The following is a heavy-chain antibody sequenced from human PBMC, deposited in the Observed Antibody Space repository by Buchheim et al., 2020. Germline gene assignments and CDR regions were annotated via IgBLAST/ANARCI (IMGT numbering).Heavy chain of an antibody. J-gene: IGHJ6*02. CDR2: ISHDGSNK. CDR1: GFTFSSYG. CDR3: AKDRGSVTTSYYFYGMDV. V-gene: IGHV3-30*18. Sequence: QVQLVESGGGVVQPGRSLRLSCAASGFTFSSYGMHWVRQAPGKGLEWVAVISHDGSNKYYADSVKGRFTISRDNSKNKLYLQMNSLRAEDTAVYYCAKDRGSVTTSYYFYGMDVWGQGTT. D-gene: IGHD4-11*01.